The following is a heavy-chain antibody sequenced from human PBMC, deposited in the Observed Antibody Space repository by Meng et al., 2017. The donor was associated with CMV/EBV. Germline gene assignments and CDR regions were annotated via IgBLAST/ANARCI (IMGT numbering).Heavy chain of an antibody. Sequence: SVKVSCKASGGTFSSYAISWVRQAPGQGLEWMGGIIPIFGTANYAQKFQGRVTITTDESTSTAYMELSSLRSEDMAVYYCAREIYYYDSSGYYWANGMDVWGQGTTVTVSS. CDR2: IIPIFGTA. D-gene: IGHD3-22*01. CDR1: GGTFSSYA. CDR3: AREIYYYDSSGYYWANGMDV. V-gene: IGHV1-69*05. J-gene: IGHJ6*02.